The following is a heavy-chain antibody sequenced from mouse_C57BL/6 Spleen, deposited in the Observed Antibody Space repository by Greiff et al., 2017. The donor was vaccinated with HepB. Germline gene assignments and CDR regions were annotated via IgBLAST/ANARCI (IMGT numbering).Heavy chain of an antibody. CDR3: ARRLHFDY. CDR2: IDPSDSYT. CDR1: GYTFTSYW. D-gene: IGHD3-2*02. V-gene: IGHV1-69*01. J-gene: IGHJ2*01. Sequence: QVQLKQPGAELVMPGASVKLSCKASGYTFTSYWMHWVKQRPGQGLEWIGEIDPSDSYTNYNQKFKGKSTLTVDKSSSTAYMQLSSLTSEDSAVYYCARRLHFDYWGQGTTLTVSS.